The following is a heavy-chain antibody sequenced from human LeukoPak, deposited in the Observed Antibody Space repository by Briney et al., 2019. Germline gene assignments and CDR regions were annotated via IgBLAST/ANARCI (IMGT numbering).Heavy chain of an antibody. V-gene: IGHV5-51*01. Sequence: GASLKISCKDSGYSFTNYWIGWVRQMPGKGLEWMGIVYPDDSDTRYSPSFQGQVTISADKSISTAYLQWSSLKALDTAMYYCARHLSDSSGYYSPFDYWGQGTLVTVSS. CDR3: ARHLSDSSGYYSPFDY. D-gene: IGHD3-22*01. J-gene: IGHJ4*02. CDR1: GYSFTNYW. CDR2: VYPDDSDT.